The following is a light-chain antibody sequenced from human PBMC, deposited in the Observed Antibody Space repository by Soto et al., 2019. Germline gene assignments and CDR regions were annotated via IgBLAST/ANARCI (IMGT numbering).Light chain of an antibody. CDR3: QYVNSYPLT. CDR2: AAS. V-gene: IGKV1-9*01. CDR1: QGISSY. Sequence: DIQLTQSPSFLSASVGDRVTITCRASQGISSYLAWYQQKPGKAPKLLIYAASTLQSGVPSRFSGSGSGVQFTLTSSSLQPEDFATYYCQYVNSYPLTFGGGTKVEIK. J-gene: IGKJ4*01.